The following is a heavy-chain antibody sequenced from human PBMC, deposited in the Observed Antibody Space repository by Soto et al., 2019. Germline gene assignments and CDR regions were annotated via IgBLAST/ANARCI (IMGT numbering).Heavy chain of an antibody. CDR1: GGSFSGYY. V-gene: IGHV4-34*01. CDR2: INHSGST. CDR3: ARGYFGVFRLFNWFDP. Sequence: PSETLSLTCAVYGGSFSGYYWSWIRQPPGKGLEWIGEINHSGSTNYNPSLKSRVTISVDTSKNKFSLKLSSVTAADTAVYYCARGYFGVFRLFNWFDPWGQGTLVTVSS. D-gene: IGHD3-10*01. J-gene: IGHJ5*02.